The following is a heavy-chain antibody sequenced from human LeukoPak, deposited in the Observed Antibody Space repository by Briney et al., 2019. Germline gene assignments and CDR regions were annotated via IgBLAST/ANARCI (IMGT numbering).Heavy chain of an antibody. D-gene: IGHD2-15*01. CDR2: ISAYNGNT. V-gene: IGHV1-18*04. CDR1: GYTFTSYG. CDR3: AGGGEYCTGVSCYWFDP. J-gene: IGHJ5*02. Sequence: ASVKVSCKTSGYTFTSYGISWVRQAPGQGLEWMGWISAYNGNTNYAQKVQGRVTMTTDTSTSTAYMELRSLRSDDTAVYYCAGGGEYCTGVSCYWFDPWGQGTLVTVSS.